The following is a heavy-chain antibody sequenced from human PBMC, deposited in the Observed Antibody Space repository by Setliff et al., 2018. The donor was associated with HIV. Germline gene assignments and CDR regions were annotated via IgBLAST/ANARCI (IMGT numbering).Heavy chain of an antibody. CDR3: ARVGGDSEMETPIDY. D-gene: IGHD3-16*01. V-gene: IGHV4-59*11. CDR1: GGSISSHC. Sequence: TSETLSLTCTVSGGSISSHCWSWIRPSPGKALEWIGYIYASGSIIYNPSLKSRVTMSVDTSQYQVSLDLESVTAADTAMYYCARVGGDSEMETPIDYWGQGTLVTVSS. CDR2: IYASGSI. J-gene: IGHJ4*02.